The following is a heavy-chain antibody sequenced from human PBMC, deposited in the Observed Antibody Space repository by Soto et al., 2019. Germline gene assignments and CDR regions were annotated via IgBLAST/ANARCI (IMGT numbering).Heavy chain of an antibody. CDR3: ARARWYDAFDV. CDR2: IFHGGNT. D-gene: IGHD2-15*01. J-gene: IGHJ3*01. CDR1: GFFISSGNY. Sequence: SETLSLTGGVSGFFISSGNYWGWIRKPPGKGLEWIGSIFHGGNTYYNPSLKSRVTISVDMSKNQFSLKLNSVTAADTAVYYCARARWYDAFDVWGQGTVVTVSS. V-gene: IGHV4-38-2*01.